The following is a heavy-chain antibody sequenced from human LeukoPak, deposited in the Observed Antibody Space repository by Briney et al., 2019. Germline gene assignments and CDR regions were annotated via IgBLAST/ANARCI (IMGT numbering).Heavy chain of an antibody. CDR2: ISYDGSNK. D-gene: IGHD3-3*01. J-gene: IGHJ6*03. CDR1: GFTFSSYA. V-gene: IGHV3-30*18. CDR3: AKTSLSDPSGHYYYMDV. Sequence: GGSLRLSCAASGFTFSSYAMHWVRQAPGKGLEWVAVISYDGSNKYYADSVKGRFTISRDNSQNTVSLQLNNLRIEDTALYYCAKTSLSDPSGHYYYMDVWGKGTTVTVSS.